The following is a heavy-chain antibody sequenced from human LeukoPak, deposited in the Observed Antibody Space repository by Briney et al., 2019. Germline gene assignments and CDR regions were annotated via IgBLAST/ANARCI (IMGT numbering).Heavy chain of an antibody. Sequence: QPGGSLRLSCAASGFTFSSYEMNWVRQAPGKGLEWVSYISSSGSTIYYADSVKGRFTISRDNANNSLYLQMNSLRAEDTAVYYCARDVVEQQLDLDYWGQGTLVTVSS. J-gene: IGHJ4*02. V-gene: IGHV3-48*03. CDR1: GFTFSSYE. D-gene: IGHD6-13*01. CDR2: ISSSGSTI. CDR3: ARDVVEQQLDLDY.